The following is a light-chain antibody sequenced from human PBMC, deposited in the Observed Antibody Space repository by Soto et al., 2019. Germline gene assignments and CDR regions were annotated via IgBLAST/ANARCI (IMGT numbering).Light chain of an antibody. Sequence: DIQMTQSPSSLSASLGDRVTITCRASQSISNYLNWYQQKPGKAPKLLIYAASSFQSGVPSRFSASGSGTDFTLTISSLQPEDFATYYCQQTYSTPLTFGPGTTVDIK. J-gene: IGKJ3*01. CDR3: QQTYSTPLT. CDR2: AAS. V-gene: IGKV1-39*01. CDR1: QSISNY.